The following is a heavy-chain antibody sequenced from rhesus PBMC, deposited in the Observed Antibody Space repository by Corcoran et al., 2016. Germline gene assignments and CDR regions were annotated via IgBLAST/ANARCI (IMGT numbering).Heavy chain of an antibody. CDR3: AKDYSNQYGLDS. CDR1: GYSFTSYW. Sequence: EVQLVQSGAEVKRPGESLKISCKTSGYSFTSYWISWVRQMPGKGLEWMGALDPSYSYTRNSPSFQGQVTSSADKSISTTYLQWSSLKASDSATYYCAKDYSNQYGLDSWGQGVVVTVSS. CDR2: LDPSYSYT. V-gene: IGHV5-2*01. D-gene: IGHD4-23*01. J-gene: IGHJ6*01.